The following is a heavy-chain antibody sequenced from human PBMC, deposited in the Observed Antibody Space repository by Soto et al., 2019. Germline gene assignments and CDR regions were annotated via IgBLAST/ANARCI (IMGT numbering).Heavy chain of an antibody. J-gene: IGHJ4*02. Sequence: ASVKVSCKVSGYSLSDLSIHWVRQAPGKGLGWMGGLDAEDGETIYAQKLQGRGTMTEDTSTDTAYMELSSLTSEDTAMYYCATLPRTIERTPAAIWSFDSWGQGTLVTVYS. CDR2: LDAEDGET. CDR3: ATLPRTIERTPAAIWSFDS. V-gene: IGHV1-24*01. D-gene: IGHD2-2*01. CDR1: GYSLSDLS.